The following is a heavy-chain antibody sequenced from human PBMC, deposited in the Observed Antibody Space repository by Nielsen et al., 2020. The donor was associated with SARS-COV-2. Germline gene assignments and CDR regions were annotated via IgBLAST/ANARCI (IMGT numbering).Heavy chain of an antibody. V-gene: IGHV3-30*18. CDR1: GFTSSSYG. CDR3: AKDHLRGAPRYNWFDP. Sequence: GESLKISCAASGFTSSSYGMHWVRQAPGKGLEWVAVISYDGSNKYYADSVKGRFTISRDNSKNTLYLQMNSLRAEDTAVYYCAKDHLRGAPRYNWFDPWGQGTLVTVSS. D-gene: IGHD3-10*01. J-gene: IGHJ5*02. CDR2: ISYDGSNK.